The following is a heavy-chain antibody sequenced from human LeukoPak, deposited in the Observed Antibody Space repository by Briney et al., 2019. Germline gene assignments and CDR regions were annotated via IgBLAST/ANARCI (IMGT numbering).Heavy chain of an antibody. Sequence: GESLKISCKGSGYSFTSYWIGWVRQMPGKGLEWVGIIYPGDSDTRYSPSFQGQVTISADKSISTAYLQWSSLKASDTAMYYCARHARYYYDSSGYRYYYYYYMDVWGKGTTVTVS. CDR3: ARHARYYYDSSGYRYYYYYYMDV. V-gene: IGHV5-51*01. D-gene: IGHD3-22*01. CDR2: IYPGDSDT. CDR1: GYSFTSYW. J-gene: IGHJ6*03.